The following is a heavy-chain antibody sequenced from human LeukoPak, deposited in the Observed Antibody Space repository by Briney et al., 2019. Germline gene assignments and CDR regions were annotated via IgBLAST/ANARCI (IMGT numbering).Heavy chain of an antibody. Sequence: SHSLSLTCTGSGGSISSYYWSWIRQPPGKGLEWIGYIYYSGSTNYNPSLKSRVTISVDTSKNQFSLKLSSVTAADTAVYYCARDYYDSSGFHRTFDIWGQGAMVTVSS. D-gene: IGHD3-22*01. CDR3: ARDYYDSSGFHRTFDI. V-gene: IGHV4-59*01. J-gene: IGHJ3*02. CDR1: GGSISSYY. CDR2: IYYSGST.